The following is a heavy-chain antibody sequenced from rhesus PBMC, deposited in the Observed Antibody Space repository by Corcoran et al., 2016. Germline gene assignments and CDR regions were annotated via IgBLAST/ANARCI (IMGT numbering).Heavy chain of an antibody. CDR2: IHGSGGGT. CDR1: GGSISDDYY. CDR3: ARSGSYYLYYFDY. Sequence: QVQLQESGPGLVKPSETLSLTCAVSGGSISDDYYWSWIRPPPGQGLEWIGYIHGSGGGTNYNPSLKNRVSISIDTSKNQFSLKLSSVTAADTAVYYCARSGSYYLYYFDYWGQGVLVTVSS. J-gene: IGHJ4*01. V-gene: IGHV4-106*01. D-gene: IGHD3-16*01.